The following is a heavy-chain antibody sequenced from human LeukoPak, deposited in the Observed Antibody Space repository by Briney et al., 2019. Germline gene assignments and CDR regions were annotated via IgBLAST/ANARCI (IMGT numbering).Heavy chain of an antibody. CDR1: GFTFSSYS. CDR2: ISSSSTYI. CDR3: ARFIAAPYYFDY. V-gene: IGHV3-21*06. Sequence: GGSLRLSCAASGFTFSSYSMNWVRQAPGKGLEWVSFISSSSTYIYYADSLKGRFTISRDNAKNSLYLQMNSLRAEDTAVYYCARFIAAPYYFDYWGRGTLVTVSS. D-gene: IGHD6-13*01. J-gene: IGHJ4*02.